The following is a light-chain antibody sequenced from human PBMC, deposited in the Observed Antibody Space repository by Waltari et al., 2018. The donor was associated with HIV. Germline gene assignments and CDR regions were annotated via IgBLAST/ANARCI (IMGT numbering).Light chain of an antibody. Sequence: EIVLTHSPAPLSFPPGERPTLSCRASQSVGSFLVWYQQIPGQAPRLLIYDASKRATGIPARFSGRGSGTDFTLTIDSLEPEDFGVYYCQQRTNWPPYSFGQGTKLEI. V-gene: IGKV3-11*01. CDR1: QSVGSF. J-gene: IGKJ2*03. CDR3: QQRTNWPPYS. CDR2: DAS.